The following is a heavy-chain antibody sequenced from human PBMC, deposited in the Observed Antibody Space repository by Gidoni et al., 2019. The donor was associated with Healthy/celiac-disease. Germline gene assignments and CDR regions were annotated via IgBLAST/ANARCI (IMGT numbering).Heavy chain of an antibody. Sequence: EVQLVESGGGLVQPGGSLRLSCAASGFTFSSYSMNWVRQAPGKGLEWVSYISSSSSTIYYADSVKGRFTISRDNAKNSLYLQMNSLRAEDTAVYYCARAGTTTGVDYWGQGTLVTVSS. CDR2: ISSSSSTI. CDR1: GFTFSSYS. CDR3: ARAGTTTGVDY. V-gene: IGHV3-48*01. J-gene: IGHJ4*02. D-gene: IGHD1-1*01.